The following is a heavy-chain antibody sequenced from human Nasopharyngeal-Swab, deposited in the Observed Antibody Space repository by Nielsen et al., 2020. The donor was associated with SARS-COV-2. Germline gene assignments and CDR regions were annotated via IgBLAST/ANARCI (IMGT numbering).Heavy chain of an antibody. CDR3: AKDRDDYGDYWGSETFHFDH. CDR2: ISGSGGNE. D-gene: IGHD4-17*01. V-gene: IGHV3-23*01. Sequence: WIRQPPGKGLEWVSSISGSGGNEYYAESVKGRFTISRDNSKNTLYLQMNSLRAEDTVIYYCAKDRDDYGDYWGSETFHFDHWGQGTLVTVS. J-gene: IGHJ4*02.